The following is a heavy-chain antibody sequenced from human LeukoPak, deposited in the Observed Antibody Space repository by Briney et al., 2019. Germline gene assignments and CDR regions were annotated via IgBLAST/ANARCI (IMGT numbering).Heavy chain of an antibody. D-gene: IGHD2-2*01. Sequence: SVKVSCKASGGTFSSYAISWVRQAPGQGLEWMGGIIPIFGTANYAQKFQGRVTITTDESTSTAYMELSSLRSEDTAVYYCARDPLVVPVTEASYYYMDVWGKGTTVTVSS. CDR1: GGTFSSYA. J-gene: IGHJ6*03. V-gene: IGHV1-69*05. CDR3: ARDPLVVPVTEASYYYMDV. CDR2: IIPIFGTA.